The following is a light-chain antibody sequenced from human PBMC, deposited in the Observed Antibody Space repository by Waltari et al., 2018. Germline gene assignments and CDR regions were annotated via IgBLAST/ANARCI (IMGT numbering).Light chain of an antibody. CDR2: RDD. CDR1: SSNIGTGYA. CDR3: QSYDRDLNAVL. V-gene: IGLV1-40*01. Sequence: QSVLTQPPSVSGAPGQSVTISSTGSSSNIGTGYAVHWYQQIPGSAPKVLIYRDDNRPSGVPGRFSGSKSGTSASLSVTGLHVEDEADYFCQSYDRDLNAVLFGGGTKLTVL. J-gene: IGLJ2*01.